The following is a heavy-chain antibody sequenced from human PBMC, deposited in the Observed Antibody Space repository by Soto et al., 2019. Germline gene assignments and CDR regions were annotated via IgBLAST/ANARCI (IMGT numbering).Heavy chain of an antibody. CDR1: GGSISGYY. CDR3: AKDHDEDFGYDLDYFNS. Sequence: LSLTCTVSGGSISGYYWSWIRQPPGKGLEWVSGISWEGGSIGYADSVKGRFIISRDNAKNSLFLQMNSLTAEDTALYYCAKDHDEDFGYDLDYFNSRGQGTQVTVSS. D-gene: IGHD3-3*01. CDR2: ISWEGGSI. V-gene: IGHV3-9*01. J-gene: IGHJ4*02.